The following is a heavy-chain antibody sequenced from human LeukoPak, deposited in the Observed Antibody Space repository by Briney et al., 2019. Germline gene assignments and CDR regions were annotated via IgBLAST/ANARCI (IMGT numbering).Heavy chain of an antibody. CDR2: IYYSGST. J-gene: IGHJ4*02. Sequence: SETLSLTCTVSGGSISSYYWSWIRQPPGKGLEWIGYIYYSGSTNYNPSLKSRDTISVDTSKNQFSLKLSSVTAADTAVYYCARGGPAYNYYDSSGSFDYWGQGTLVTVSS. D-gene: IGHD3-22*01. V-gene: IGHV4-59*01. CDR1: GGSISSYY. CDR3: ARGGPAYNYYDSSGSFDY.